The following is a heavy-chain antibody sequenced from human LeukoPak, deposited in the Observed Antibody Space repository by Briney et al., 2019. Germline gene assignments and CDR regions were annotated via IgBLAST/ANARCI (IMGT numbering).Heavy chain of an antibody. V-gene: IGHV3-74*01. CDR1: GFTFSKYW. Sequence: GGSLRLSCAASGFTFSKYWMLWVRQAPGKGLESVSRINTDGTVTTYADSVKGRFTVSRDNADNTMFLQMNSVRDEYTAVYYCATKQWLAPPPDSWGQGTPVTVSS. D-gene: IGHD6-19*01. CDR3: ATKQWLAPPPDS. CDR2: INTDGTVT. J-gene: IGHJ4*02.